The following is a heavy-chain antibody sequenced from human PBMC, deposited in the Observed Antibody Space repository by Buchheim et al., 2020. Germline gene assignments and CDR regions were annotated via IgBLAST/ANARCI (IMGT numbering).Heavy chain of an antibody. Sequence: QVQLVESGGGVVQPGRSLRLSCAASGFTFSSYAMHWVRQAPGKGLEWVAVISYDGSNKYYADSVKGRFTISRENSKNTLYLQMNSLRAEDTAVYYCARDGANYYGSGSYGWFDPWGQGTL. V-gene: IGHV3-30*04. CDR1: GFTFSSYA. CDR2: ISYDGSNK. D-gene: IGHD3-10*01. CDR3: ARDGANYYGSGSYGWFDP. J-gene: IGHJ5*02.